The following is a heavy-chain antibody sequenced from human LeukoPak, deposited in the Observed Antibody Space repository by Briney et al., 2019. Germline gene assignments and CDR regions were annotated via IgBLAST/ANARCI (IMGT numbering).Heavy chain of an antibody. J-gene: IGHJ3*02. CDR3: ARDLIGAFDI. CDR2: IDTSGST. V-gene: IGHV4-61*02. Sequence: SETLSLTCTVSGGSISSGSYYWSWIRQPAGKGLEWIGRIDTSGSTNYNPSLKSRVTISVDTSKNQFSLKLSSVTAADTAVYYCARDLIGAFDIWGQGTMVTVSS. CDR1: GGSISSGSYY. D-gene: IGHD3-22*01.